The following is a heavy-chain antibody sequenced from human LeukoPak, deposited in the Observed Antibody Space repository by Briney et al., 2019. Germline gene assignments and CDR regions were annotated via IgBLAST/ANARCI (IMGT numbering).Heavy chain of an antibody. V-gene: IGHV1-18*01. CDR1: GYTFTSYG. J-gene: IGHJ4*02. D-gene: IGHD3-22*01. CDR3: ARDSDYYGSSGYVDY. Sequence: SXKASGYTFTSYGISWVRQAPGQGLEWMGWISAYNGNTNYAQKLQGRVTMTTDTSTSTAYMELRSLRSDDTAVYYCARDSDYYGSSGYVDYWGQGTLVTVSS. CDR2: ISAYNGNT.